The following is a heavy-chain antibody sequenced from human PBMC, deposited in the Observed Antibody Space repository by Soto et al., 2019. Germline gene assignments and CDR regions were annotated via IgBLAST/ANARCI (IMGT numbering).Heavy chain of an antibody. CDR2: INHSGST. CDR3: ASLGELSLSLDY. CDR1: GGSFSGYY. Sequence: QVQLQQWGAGLLKPSETLSLTCAVYGGSFSGYYWSWIRQPPGQGLEWIGEINHSGSTNYNPSLKSRVTISVDTSKNQFSLKLSSVTAADTAVYYCASLGELSLSLDYWGQGTLVTVSS. V-gene: IGHV4-34*01. D-gene: IGHD3-16*02. J-gene: IGHJ4*02.